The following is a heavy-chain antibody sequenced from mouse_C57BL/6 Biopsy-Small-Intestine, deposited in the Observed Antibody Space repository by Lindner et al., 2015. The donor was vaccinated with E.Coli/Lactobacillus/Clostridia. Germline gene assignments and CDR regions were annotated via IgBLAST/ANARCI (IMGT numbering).Heavy chain of an antibody. D-gene: IGHD6-2*01. CDR3: TTERDLGVSFGH. CDR2: TDPETGGI. J-gene: IGHJ2*01. Sequence: VQLQESGADLVKPGASVTLSCKASGYTFSDYEMHWVKQTPMHGLEWIGSTDPETGGIAYNQKFKDKAILTADRSSSTAYMELRSLTSEDSAVYYCTTERDLGVSFGHWGQGTTLTVSS. CDR1: GYTFSDYE. V-gene: IGHV1-15*01.